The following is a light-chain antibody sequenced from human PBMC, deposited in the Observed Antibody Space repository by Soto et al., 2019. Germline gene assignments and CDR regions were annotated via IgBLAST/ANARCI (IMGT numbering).Light chain of an antibody. Sequence: QAVLTQPPSASASLGASVTLTCTLSSGYSNYKVDWYQQRPGKGPRFVMRVGTGGIVGSKGDGIPDRFSVLGSGLNRYLTIKNIQEEDESDYHCGADHGSGCNFGVVFGGGTKVTVL. CDR1: SGYSNYK. J-gene: IGLJ2*01. CDR2: VGTGGIVG. V-gene: IGLV9-49*01. CDR3: GADHGSGCNFGVV.